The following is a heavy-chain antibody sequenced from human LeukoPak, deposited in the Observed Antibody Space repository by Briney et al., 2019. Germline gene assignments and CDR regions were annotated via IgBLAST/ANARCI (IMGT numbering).Heavy chain of an antibody. CDR3: AKDLWFGEQ. CDR1: GFLVSNYY. CDR2: IYSGGGT. V-gene: IGHV3-53*01. J-gene: IGHJ4*02. D-gene: IGHD3-10*01. Sequence: GGSLRLSCAASGFLVSNYYMSWVRQAPGKGLEWVSVIYSGGGTYYADSVKGRFTISRDNSKNTLYLQMNSLRAEDTAVYYCAKDLWFGEQWGQGTLVTVSS.